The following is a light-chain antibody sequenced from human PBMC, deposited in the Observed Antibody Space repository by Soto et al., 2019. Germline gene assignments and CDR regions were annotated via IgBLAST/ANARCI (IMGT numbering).Light chain of an antibody. V-gene: IGKV3-15*01. Sequence: EIVMTQSPATLSVSPGERATLSCRASQSVSSNLAWYQQKPGQAPRLLIYGASTRATGIPARFSGSGSGTEFTLTISSLHPEDFAVYYFQHHNNWPPRAWTFGQGTKVEIK. CDR1: QSVSSN. J-gene: IGKJ1*01. CDR2: GAS. CDR3: QHHNNWPPRAWT.